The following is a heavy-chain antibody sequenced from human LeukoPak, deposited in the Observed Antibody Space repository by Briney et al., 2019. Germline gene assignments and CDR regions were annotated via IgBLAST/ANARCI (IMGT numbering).Heavy chain of an antibody. CDR3: ARIHRYCSGGACYVLDN. Sequence: GRSLRLSCAASGFTFNSYSLSWARHAPGKGLEWISYINHKSTTIYDADSVKGRFTISRDGAKNSLFLQMNGLTEEDTAVYYCARIHRYCSGGACYVLDNWGQGTLVAVSS. J-gene: IGHJ4*02. V-gene: IGHV3-48*02. CDR1: GFTFNSYS. CDR2: INHKSTTI. D-gene: IGHD2-15*01.